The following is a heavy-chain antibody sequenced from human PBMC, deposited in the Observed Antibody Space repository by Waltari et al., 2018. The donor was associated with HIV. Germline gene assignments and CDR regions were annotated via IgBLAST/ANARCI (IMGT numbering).Heavy chain of an antibody. Sequence: EVQLVESGGGLVQPGGSLRLSCAASGCPFSSYSMNWAGQAPGKGQAWVSYISSISSTINYAGSVKGRLTISRDNAKNSLYLQMNSLRAEDTAVYYCARDRPETYDSSSYYYYYYGMDVWGQGTTVTVSS. D-gene: IGHD3-22*01. CDR1: GCPFSSYS. CDR3: ARDRPETYDSSSYYYYYYGMDV. V-gene: IGHV3-48*04. CDR2: ISSISSTI. J-gene: IGHJ6*02.